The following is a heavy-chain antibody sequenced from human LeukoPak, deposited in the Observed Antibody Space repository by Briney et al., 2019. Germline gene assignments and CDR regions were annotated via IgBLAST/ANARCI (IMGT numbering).Heavy chain of an antibody. CDR3: TREWELPGTDFDY. V-gene: IGHV3-49*03. Sequence: GGSLRLSCTASGFTFGDYTMNWFRQAPGKGLEWVGFIRTKDYGGTIKYAASVKDRFTISRDDSKCIAYLQMNSLKTEDTAVYYCTREWELPGTDFDYWGQGTLVTVSS. D-gene: IGHD1-26*01. CDR2: IRTKDYGGTI. J-gene: IGHJ4*02. CDR1: GFTFGDYT.